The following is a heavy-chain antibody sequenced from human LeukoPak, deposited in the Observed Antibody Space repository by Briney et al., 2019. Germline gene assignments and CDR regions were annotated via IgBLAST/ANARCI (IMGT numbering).Heavy chain of an antibody. CDR2: ISSSSSYI. J-gene: IGHJ6*03. D-gene: IGHD6-6*01. CDR1: GFTFSSYS. V-gene: IGHV3-21*01. Sequence: GGSLRLSCAASGFTFSSYSMNWVRQAPGKGLEWVSSISSSSSYIYYADSVKGRFTISRDNAKNSLYLQMNSLRAEDTAVYYCAGDRGSSRVYYYYYYMDVWGKGTTVTVSS. CDR3: AGDRGSSRVYYYYYYMDV.